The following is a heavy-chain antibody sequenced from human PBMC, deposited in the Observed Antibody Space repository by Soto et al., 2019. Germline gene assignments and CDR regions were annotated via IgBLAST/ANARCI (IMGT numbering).Heavy chain of an antibody. D-gene: IGHD2-8*02. CDR2: IKSETDGGTT. J-gene: IGHJ4*02. Sequence: GSLRLSCAASGFPFSKAWMSWVRQAPGKGLEWVGRIKSETDGGTTDYAASVKGRFTTSRDDSKNMLYLQMNSLKTEDTAVYYCSILGYCTGDDCQSFYHWGQGTLVTVSS. V-gene: IGHV3-15*01. CDR1: GFPFSKAW. CDR3: SILGYCTGDDCQSFYH.